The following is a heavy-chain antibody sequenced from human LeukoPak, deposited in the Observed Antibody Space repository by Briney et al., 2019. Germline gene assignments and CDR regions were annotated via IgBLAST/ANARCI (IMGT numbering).Heavy chain of an antibody. D-gene: IGHD1-26*01. CDR3: ARVASGSYYGEGFDY. V-gene: IGHV3-20*04. CDR2: IKWNGGSA. Sequence: PGGSLRLSCAASGFTFDDYGMNWGRQAPGKGLEWVSGIKWNGGSAGYADSVKGRFTISRDNAKNSLYLKMNSLRAEDTALYYCARVASGSYYGEGFDYWGQGTLVTVSS. J-gene: IGHJ4*02. CDR1: GFTFDDYG.